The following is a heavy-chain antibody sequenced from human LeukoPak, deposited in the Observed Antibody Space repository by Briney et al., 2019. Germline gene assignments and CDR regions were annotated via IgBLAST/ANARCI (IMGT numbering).Heavy chain of an antibody. CDR1: GYTFTSYD. J-gene: IGHJ6*02. CDR2: MNPNSGNT. V-gene: IGHV1-8*01. Sequence: ASVKVSCKASGYTFTSYDINWVRQATGQGLEWMGWMNPNSGNTGCAQKFQGRVTMTRNTSISTAYMELSSLRSEDTAVYYCARSAGNQGPSYYYYGMDVWGQGTTVTVSS. CDR3: ARSAGNQGPSYYYYGMDV.